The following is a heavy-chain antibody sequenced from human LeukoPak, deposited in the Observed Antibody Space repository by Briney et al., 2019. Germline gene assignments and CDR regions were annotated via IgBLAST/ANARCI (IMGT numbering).Heavy chain of an antibody. CDR1: GSIFTSYW. Sequence: GASLKISCKGSGSIFTSYWIGWVRQMPGKGLEWMGIIYPGDSDTSYSPSFQGQVTISADKSISTAYLQWSSLKASDTAMYYCATATSWGSAVENYFDYWGQGTLVTVSS. D-gene: IGHD4-23*01. CDR2: IYPGDSDT. J-gene: IGHJ4*02. CDR3: ATATSWGSAVENYFDY. V-gene: IGHV5-51*01.